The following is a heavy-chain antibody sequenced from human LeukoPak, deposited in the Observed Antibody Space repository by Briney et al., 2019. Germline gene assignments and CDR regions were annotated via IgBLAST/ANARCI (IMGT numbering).Heavy chain of an antibody. CDR3: ARDPWGFSFEY. J-gene: IGHJ4*02. V-gene: IGHV4-39*02. CDR1: GGSISSSSYY. D-gene: IGHD7-27*01. Sequence: PSETLSLTCTVSGGSISSSSYYWGWIRQPPGKGLEWIGSIYYSGSTYYNPSLKSRVTISVDTSKNQFSLKLSSVTPEDTAVYYCARDPWGFSFEYWGQGTLVTVSS. CDR2: IYYSGST.